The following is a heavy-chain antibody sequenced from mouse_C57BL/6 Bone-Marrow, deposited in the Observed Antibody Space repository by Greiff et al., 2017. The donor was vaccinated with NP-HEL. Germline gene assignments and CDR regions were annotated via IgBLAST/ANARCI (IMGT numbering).Heavy chain of an antibody. D-gene: IGHD1-1*01. Sequence: EVQLVESGGDLVKPGGSLKLSCAASGFTFSSYGMSWVRQTPDKRLEWVATISSGGSYTYYPDSVKGRFTISRDNAKNTLYLQMSSLKSEDTAMYYCARHITTVEGFAYWGQGTLVTVSA. CDR1: GFTFSSYG. J-gene: IGHJ3*01. CDR3: ARHITTVEGFAY. V-gene: IGHV5-6*01. CDR2: ISSGGSYT.